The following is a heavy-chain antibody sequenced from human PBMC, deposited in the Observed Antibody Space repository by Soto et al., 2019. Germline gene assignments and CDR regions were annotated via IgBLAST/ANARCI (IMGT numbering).Heavy chain of an antibody. CDR1: GFTFSSYV. Sequence: EVQLLESGGGLVQPGGSLRLSCAASGFTFSSYVMRWVRQAPGKGLEWVSAISGSGGSTYYADSVKGRFTISRDNSKNSLYLQMNSLSAEDTAVYYSARRGSGSYYDYWGQGTLVTVSS. CDR2: ISGSGGST. CDR3: ARRGSGSYYDY. D-gene: IGHD1-26*01. J-gene: IGHJ4*02. V-gene: IGHV3-23*01.